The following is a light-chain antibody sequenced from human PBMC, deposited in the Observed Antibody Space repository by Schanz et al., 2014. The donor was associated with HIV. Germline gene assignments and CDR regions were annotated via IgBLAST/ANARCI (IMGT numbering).Light chain of an antibody. CDR1: SGDVGSYNY. J-gene: IGLJ1*01. V-gene: IGLV2-14*03. CDR3: NSYSHSNTYV. Sequence: QSALTQPRSVSGSPGQSVTISCTGTSGDVGSYNYVSWYQQHPGKAPKLMIYDVSNRPSGVSSRFSGSKSGNTASLTISGLQPEDEADYYCNSYSHSNTYVFGSGTKVTVL. CDR2: DVS.